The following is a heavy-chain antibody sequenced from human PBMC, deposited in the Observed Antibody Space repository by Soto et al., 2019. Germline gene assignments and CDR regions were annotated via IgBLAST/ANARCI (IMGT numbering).Heavy chain of an antibody. Sequence: SLRLSCAASGFTFISCWMHWVRQAPGKGLVWVSRINSDGSSTSYADSVKGRFTISRDNAKNTLYLQMNSLRAEDTAVYYCARGGVRGIYFVNWFDPWGQGTLVTASS. CDR2: INSDGSST. V-gene: IGHV3-74*01. D-gene: IGHD3-10*01. J-gene: IGHJ5*02. CDR1: GFTFISCW. CDR3: ARGGVRGIYFVNWFDP.